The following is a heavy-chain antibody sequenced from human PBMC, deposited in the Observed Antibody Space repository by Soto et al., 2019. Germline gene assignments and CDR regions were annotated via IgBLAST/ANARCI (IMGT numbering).Heavy chain of an antibody. CDR2: INPNSGGT. V-gene: IGHV1-2*04. Sequence: ASVKVSCKASGYTFTGYYMHWVRQAPGQGLEWMGWINPNSGGTNYAPKFQGWVTMTRDTSISTAYMELSRLRSDDTAVYYCARERIAAAADYYYGMEVWGQGTTVTVSS. D-gene: IGHD6-13*01. J-gene: IGHJ6*02. CDR1: GYTFTGYY. CDR3: ARERIAAAADYYYGMEV.